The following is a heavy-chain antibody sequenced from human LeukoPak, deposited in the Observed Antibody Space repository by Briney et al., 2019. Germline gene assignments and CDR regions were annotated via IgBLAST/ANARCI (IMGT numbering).Heavy chain of an antibody. CDR1: GYIFIVYG. J-gene: IGHJ1*01. CDR2: INTDNGQT. CDR3: ARGGGTYWADH. Sequence: GASVKVSCKASGYIFIVYGLSWVRQAPGQGLEWMGWINTDNGQTDFAQKFQDRIIMTTDTSTSTAYLEVTSLRSDDTAVYCARGGGTYWADHWGQGTLVTVSS. D-gene: IGHD1-26*01. V-gene: IGHV1-18*01.